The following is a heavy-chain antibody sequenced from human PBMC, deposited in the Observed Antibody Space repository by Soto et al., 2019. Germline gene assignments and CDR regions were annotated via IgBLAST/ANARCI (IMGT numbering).Heavy chain of an antibody. CDR2: IYPGDSDT. Sequence: PGESLKISCKGSGYSFTSYWIGWVRQMPGKGLEWMGIIYPGDSDTRYSPSFQGQVTISADKSISTAYLQWSSLKASDTAMYYCARLFGVVSSPYYYYGMDVWGQGTTVTVSS. V-gene: IGHV5-51*01. CDR1: GYSFTSYW. CDR3: ARLFGVVSSPYYYYGMDV. D-gene: IGHD3-3*01. J-gene: IGHJ6*02.